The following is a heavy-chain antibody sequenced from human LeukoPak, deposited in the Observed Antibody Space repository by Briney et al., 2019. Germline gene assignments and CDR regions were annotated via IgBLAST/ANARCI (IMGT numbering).Heavy chain of an antibody. CDR2: MNPNSGNT. Sequence: ASVPVSCMASGYTFTSYEINWVRQATGQGLAWMGWMNPNSGNTGYAQKFQGRVTMTRNTSISTAYMELSSLRSEDTAVYYCARGFRIAAAGTVGYWGQGTLVTVSS. CDR1: GYTFTSYE. V-gene: IGHV1-8*01. CDR3: ARGFRIAAAGTVGY. J-gene: IGHJ4*02. D-gene: IGHD6-13*01.